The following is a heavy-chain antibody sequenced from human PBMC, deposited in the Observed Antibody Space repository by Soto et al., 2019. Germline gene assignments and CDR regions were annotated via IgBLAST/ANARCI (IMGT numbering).Heavy chain of an antibody. CDR1: GYTFTSYD. V-gene: IGHV1-8*01. CDR3: ARGYCSSTSCYYYYYYYGMDV. D-gene: IGHD2-2*01. CDR2: MNPNSGNT. J-gene: IGHJ6*02. Sequence: RASVKVSCKASGYTFTSYDINWVRQATGQGLEWMGWMNPNSGNTGYAQKFQGRATMTRNTSISTAYMELSSLRSEDTAVYYCARGYCSSTSCYYYYYYYGMDVWGQGTTVTVSS.